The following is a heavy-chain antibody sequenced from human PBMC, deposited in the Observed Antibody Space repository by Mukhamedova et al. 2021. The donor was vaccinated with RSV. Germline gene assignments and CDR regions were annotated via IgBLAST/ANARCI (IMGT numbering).Heavy chain of an antibody. V-gene: IGHV3-33*06. D-gene: IGHD4-17*01. Sequence: NKYYAESVRGRFTISRDSSKKMLYLQLNSLSDYDTAVYYCAKDSWAYGVFDSWGQGTLVTVS. J-gene: IGHJ4*02. CDR2: NK. CDR3: AKDSWAYGVFDS.